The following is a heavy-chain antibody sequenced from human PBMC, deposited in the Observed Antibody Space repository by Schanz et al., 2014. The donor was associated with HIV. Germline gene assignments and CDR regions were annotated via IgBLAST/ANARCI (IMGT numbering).Heavy chain of an antibody. Sequence: EVQLLESGGGLVQPGGSLRLSCAGSGFTFSSDAMSWVRQGPGKGLEWVSTISESGFNTYYADSVRGRFTISRDNAENSLYLQMTSLRAEDTAVYFCVSLSRATKDFDYWGQGTVVTVSS. V-gene: IGHV3-23*01. CDR1: GFTFSSDA. CDR3: VSLSRATKDFDY. CDR2: ISESGFNT. J-gene: IGHJ4*02. D-gene: IGHD2-8*01.